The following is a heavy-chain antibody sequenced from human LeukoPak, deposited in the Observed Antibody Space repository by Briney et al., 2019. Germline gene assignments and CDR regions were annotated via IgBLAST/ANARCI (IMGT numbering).Heavy chain of an antibody. CDR2: ISGSGGST. Sequence: GGSLRLSCAASGFTLSSYGMSWVRQAPGKGLEWVSAISGSGGSTYYADSVKGRSTISRDNSKNTLYLQMNSLRAEDMAVYYCSKPRYSSGWYRYYFDYWGQGTLVTVSS. CDR3: SKPRYSSGWYRYYFDY. D-gene: IGHD6-19*01. J-gene: IGHJ4*02. CDR1: GFTLSSYG. V-gene: IGHV3-23*01.